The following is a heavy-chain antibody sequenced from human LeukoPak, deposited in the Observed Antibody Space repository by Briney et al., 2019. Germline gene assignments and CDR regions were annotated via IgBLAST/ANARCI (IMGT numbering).Heavy chain of an antibody. Sequence: PSETLYLTCTVSGYSISSGYYWGWIRQPPGKGLEWIGSIYHSGSTYYNPSLKSRVTISVDTSKNQFSLKLSSVTAADTAVYYCARFEMAHYYFDYWGQGTLVTVSS. V-gene: IGHV4-38-2*02. CDR1: GYSISSGYY. D-gene: IGHD5-24*01. J-gene: IGHJ4*02. CDR3: ARFEMAHYYFDY. CDR2: IYHSGST.